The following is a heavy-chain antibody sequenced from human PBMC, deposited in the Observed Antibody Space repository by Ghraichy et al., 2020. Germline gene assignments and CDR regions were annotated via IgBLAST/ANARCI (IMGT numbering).Heavy chain of an antibody. D-gene: IGHD2-8*01. CDR3: ARDSRDIVLMVYAHDAFDI. CDR2: IIPIFGTA. V-gene: IGHV1-69*13. CDR1: GGTFSSYA. Sequence: SVKVSCKASGGTFSSYAISWVRQAPGQGLEWMGGIIPIFGTANYAQKFQGRVTITADESTSTAYMELSSLRSEDTAVYYCARDSRDIVLMVYAHDAFDIWGQVTMVTVSS. J-gene: IGHJ3*02.